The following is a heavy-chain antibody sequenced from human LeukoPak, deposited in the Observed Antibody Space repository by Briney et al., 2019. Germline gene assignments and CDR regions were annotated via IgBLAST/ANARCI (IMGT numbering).Heavy chain of an antibody. CDR3: ANAGYRRVVRRVFDY. J-gene: IGHJ4*02. CDR2: IRYDGSNK. CDR1: GFTFSSYD. V-gene: IGHV3-30*02. Sequence: PGGSLTLSCAASGFTFSSYDMHWVRQAPGKGLEWVAFIRYDGSNKYHADSVKRRFNISRDNSKNTLYLQMNSLRAEDTAVYYCANAGYRRVVRRVFDYWGQGTLVTVSS. D-gene: IGHD3-10*01.